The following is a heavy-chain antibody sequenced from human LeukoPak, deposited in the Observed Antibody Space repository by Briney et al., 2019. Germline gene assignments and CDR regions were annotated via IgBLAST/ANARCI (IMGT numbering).Heavy chain of an antibody. Sequence: SETLSLTCTVSGGSISSSSYYWSWIRQPPGKGLEWIGEINHSGSTNYNPSLKSRVTISVDTSKNQFSLKLSSVTAADTAVYYCANRGRSSTSWGGSWFDPWGQGTLVTVSS. CDR2: INHSGST. D-gene: IGHD2-2*01. J-gene: IGHJ5*02. CDR3: ANRGRSSTSWGGSWFDP. V-gene: IGHV4-39*07. CDR1: GGSISSSSYY.